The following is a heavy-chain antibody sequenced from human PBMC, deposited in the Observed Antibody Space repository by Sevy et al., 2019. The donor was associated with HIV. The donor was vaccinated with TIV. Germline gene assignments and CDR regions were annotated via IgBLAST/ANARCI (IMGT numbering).Heavy chain of an antibody. Sequence: SETLSLTCTVSGDCVSSDNYYWSWIRQPPGKGLEWIGYMFYRGSTNYNPSLKSRVTISVDTSKNQFSLKLNSVTAADTAVYYCARLSAVSRSYNFDYWGQGTLVTVSS. D-gene: IGHD4-4*01. CDR2: MFYRGST. V-gene: IGHV4-61*01. CDR3: ARLSAVSRSYNFDY. CDR1: GDCVSSDNYY. J-gene: IGHJ4*02.